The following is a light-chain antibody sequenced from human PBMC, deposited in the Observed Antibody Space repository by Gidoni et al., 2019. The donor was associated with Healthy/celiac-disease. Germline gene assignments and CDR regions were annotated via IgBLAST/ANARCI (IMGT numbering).Light chain of an antibody. Sequence: QSALPQPPSASGSPGQSVTISCTGTSSDVGGYNYVSWYQQHPGKAPKLMIYEVSKRPSGVPDRFSGSKSGNTASLTVSGLQAEDEADYYCSSYAGSNNRVVFGGGTKLTV. CDR1: SSDVGGYNY. CDR2: EVS. J-gene: IGLJ2*01. V-gene: IGLV2-8*01. CDR3: SSYAGSNNRVV.